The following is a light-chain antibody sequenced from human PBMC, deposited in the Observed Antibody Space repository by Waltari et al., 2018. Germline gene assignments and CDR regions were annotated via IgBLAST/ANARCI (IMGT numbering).Light chain of an antibody. CDR2: AAS. J-gene: IGKJ4*01. CDR3: QQANSFPLT. CDR1: QDISSY. V-gene: IGKV1-9*01. Sequence: DIQLTQSPSFLSASVGDRVTITCRTSQDISSYLAWYQQKPGKAPKLLIYAASILQSGVPSRFSGSASGTEFTLTISSLRPEDFATYYCQQANSFPLTFGGGTKVEIK.